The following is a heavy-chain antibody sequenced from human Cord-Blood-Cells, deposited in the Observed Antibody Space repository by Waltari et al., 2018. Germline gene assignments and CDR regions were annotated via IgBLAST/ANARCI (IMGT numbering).Heavy chain of an antibody. CDR1: GYTFTGYY. CDR2: INHNRGVP. CDR3: ASPLLVDALDI. D-gene: IGHD2-21*01. V-gene: IGHV1-2*04. J-gene: IGHJ3*02. Sequence: QVQLVQSGAEVKKPGASVKVACKASGYTFTGYYMHWVRQAPGQGLEWMGWINHNRGVPNYGQKFQGWGTVTRDTSISTAYMELGRLGSDDTAVYYCASPLLVDALDIWGQGTMVTVSS.